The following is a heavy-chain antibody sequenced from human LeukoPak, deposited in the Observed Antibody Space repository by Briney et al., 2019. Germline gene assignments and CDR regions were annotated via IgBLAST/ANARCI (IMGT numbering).Heavy chain of an antibody. D-gene: IGHD3-16*01. CDR1: GFTFSSYG. CDR3: AKGLILERHYYGMDV. Sequence: GGSLRLSCAASGFTFSSYGMHWVRQAPGKGLEWVAVISYDGSNKYYADSEKGRFTISRDNSKNTLYLQMNSLRAEDTAVYYCAKGLILERHYYGMDVWGQGTTVTVSS. CDR2: ISYDGSNK. J-gene: IGHJ6*02. V-gene: IGHV3-30*18.